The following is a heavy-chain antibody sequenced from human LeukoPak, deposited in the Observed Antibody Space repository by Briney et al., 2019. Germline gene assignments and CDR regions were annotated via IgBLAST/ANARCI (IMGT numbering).Heavy chain of an antibody. J-gene: IGHJ6*03. CDR1: GFTFDAYA. V-gene: IGHV3-43D*03. CDR3: AKEGYTSSYSYYYYYVDV. Sequence: PGGSLRLSCAASGFTFDAYAMHWVRQAPGKGLEWVSLITSDGGSTYYSDSVKGRFTSSRDNSKNALYLQMNSLRTEDTALYYCAKEGYTSSYSYYYYYVDVWGNGTTVTVSS. D-gene: IGHD6-6*01. CDR2: ITSDGGST.